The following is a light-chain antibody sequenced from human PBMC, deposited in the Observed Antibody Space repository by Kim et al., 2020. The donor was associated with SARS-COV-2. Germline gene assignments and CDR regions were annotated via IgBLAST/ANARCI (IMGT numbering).Light chain of an antibody. CDR3: QQRSNLIT. CDR1: QSVSSY. J-gene: IGKJ5*01. CDR2: DAS. V-gene: IGKV3-11*01. Sequence: SLSPGERATLPCRASQSVSSYLAWYQQKPGQAPRLLIYDASNRATGIPARFSGSGSGTDFTLTISSLEPEDFAVYYCQQRSNLITFGQGTRLEIK.